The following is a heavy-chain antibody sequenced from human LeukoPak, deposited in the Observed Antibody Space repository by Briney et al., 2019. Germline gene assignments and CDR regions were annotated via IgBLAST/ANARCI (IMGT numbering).Heavy chain of an antibody. CDR2: IYHSGST. D-gene: IGHD1-26*01. J-gene: IGHJ3*02. V-gene: IGHV4-38-2*02. Sequence: PSETLSLTCTVSGYSISSGYYWGWIRQPPGKGLEWIGSIYHSGSTYYNPSLKSRVTISVDTSKNQFSLKLSSVTAADTAVYYCASLDSGSYFGRGAFDIWGQGTMVTVSS. CDR3: ASLDSGSYFGRGAFDI. CDR1: GYSISSGYY.